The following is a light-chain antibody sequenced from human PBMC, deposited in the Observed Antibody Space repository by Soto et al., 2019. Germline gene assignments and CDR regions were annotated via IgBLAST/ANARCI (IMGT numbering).Light chain of an antibody. CDR1: QSISSW. CDR2: KAS. Sequence: DIQMTQSPSTLSASVGDRVTITCRASQSISSWLAWYQQKPGKAPKLLIYKASTLKSGVPSRFSGSGSGTEFTLTISSLQPDDFATYYCQHYNSYSLTFGGGTKVDIK. J-gene: IGKJ4*01. CDR3: QHYNSYSLT. V-gene: IGKV1-5*03.